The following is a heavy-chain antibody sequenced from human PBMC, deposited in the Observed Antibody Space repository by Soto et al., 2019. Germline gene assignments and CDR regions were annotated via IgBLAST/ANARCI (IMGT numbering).Heavy chain of an antibody. Sequence: SETLSLTCTVSGGSISSYYWSWIRQPPGKGLEWIGYIYYSGSTNYNPSLKSRVTISVDTSKNQFSLKLSSVTAADTAVYYCARDGPEPHSGGYYYGMDVWGQGTTVTVSS. D-gene: IGHD2-15*01. J-gene: IGHJ6*02. V-gene: IGHV4-59*01. CDR1: GGSISSYY. CDR3: ARDGPEPHSGGYYYGMDV. CDR2: IYYSGST.